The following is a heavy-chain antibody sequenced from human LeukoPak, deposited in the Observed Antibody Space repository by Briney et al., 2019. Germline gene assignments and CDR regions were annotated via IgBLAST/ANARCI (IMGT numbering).Heavy chain of an antibody. V-gene: IGHV3-23*01. CDR1: GFTFSSYA. D-gene: IGHD2-2*03. CDR2: ISGSGGST. J-gene: IGHJ4*01. CDR3: AKQRNGYCSSTSCYANYFDY. Sequence: GGSLRLSCAASGFTFSSYAMSWVRQAPGKGLEWVSAISGSGGSTYYADSVKGRFTISRDNSKNTLYLQMNSLRAKDTAVYYCAKQRNGYCSSTSCYANYFDYWGQGTLVTVSS.